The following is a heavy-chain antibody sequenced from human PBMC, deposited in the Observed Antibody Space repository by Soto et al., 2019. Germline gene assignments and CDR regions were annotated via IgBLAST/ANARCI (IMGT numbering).Heavy chain of an antibody. CDR1: GGTFSSYA. CDR3: ARPLVSDYHYGMDV. D-gene: IGHD2-15*01. Sequence: ASVKVSCKASGGTFSSYAISWVRQAPGQGLEWMGGIIPIFGTANYAQKFQGRVTITADKSTSTAYMELSSLRSEDTAVYYCARPLVSDYHYGMDVWGQGTTVTVSS. V-gene: IGHV1-69*06. CDR2: IIPIFGTA. J-gene: IGHJ6*02.